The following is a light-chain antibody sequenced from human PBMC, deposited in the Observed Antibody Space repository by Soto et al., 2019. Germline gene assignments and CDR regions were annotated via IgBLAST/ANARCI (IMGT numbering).Light chain of an antibody. CDR2: QGT. J-gene: IGLJ1*01. V-gene: IGLV2-23*01. CDR3: CSSAGSSSHV. CDR1: RSVLGTYTL. Sequence: QSVLSEAAGGCGCTGQSSRICSTGGRSVLGTYTLVSSYQPHPGKAPTLMLYQGTKPPSGVSNRFSGSKSGNTASLPISGLQAEDEADFYCCSSAGSSSHVFGSGPNVTVL.